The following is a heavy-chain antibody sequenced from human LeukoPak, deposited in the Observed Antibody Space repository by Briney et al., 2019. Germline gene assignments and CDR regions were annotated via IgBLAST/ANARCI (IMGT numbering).Heavy chain of an antibody. CDR3: ATETNGRHYDY. CDR2: IGPTGSDR. D-gene: IGHD1-14*01. J-gene: IGHJ4*02. V-gene: IGHV3-21*06. Sequence: KPGGSLRLSCTAPGLTFSTSGFTWVRQAPGKGLEWVASIGPTGSDRYHADSIKGRFTISRDNANNFLYLQMNSLRAEDTAVYYCATETNGRHYDYWGQGTLLTVSS. CDR1: GLTFSTSG.